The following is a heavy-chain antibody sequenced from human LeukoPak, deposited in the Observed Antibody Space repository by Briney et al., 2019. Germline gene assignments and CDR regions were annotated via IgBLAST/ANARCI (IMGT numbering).Heavy chain of an antibody. CDR2: IGSSTDTM. J-gene: IGHJ4*02. Sequence: GGSLRLSCVASGFTFSSYDMNWVRQAPGKGLEWVSYIGSSTDTMYYADSARGRFTISRDNAKNSLYLQMNSLREEDTAVYYCTRRFDCWGQGTLVTVSS. V-gene: IGHV3-48*02. CDR3: TRRFDC. CDR1: GFTFSSYD.